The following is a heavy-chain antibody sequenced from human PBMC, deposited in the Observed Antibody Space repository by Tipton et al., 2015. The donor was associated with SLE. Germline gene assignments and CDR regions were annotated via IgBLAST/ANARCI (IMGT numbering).Heavy chain of an antibody. J-gene: IGHJ6*02. CDR1: GGSFSGYY. CDR3: ARATDCSGGRCYSAYDYYGGMDV. Sequence: TLSLTCAVYGGSFSGYYWSWIRQPPGKGLEWIGEINHSGYTNYNLSLKSRVTISVDTSKNQFSLKLSSVTAADTAVYYCARATDCSGGRCYSAYDYYGGMDVWGQGTTVTVSS. CDR2: INHSGYT. V-gene: IGHV4-34*01. D-gene: IGHD2-15*01.